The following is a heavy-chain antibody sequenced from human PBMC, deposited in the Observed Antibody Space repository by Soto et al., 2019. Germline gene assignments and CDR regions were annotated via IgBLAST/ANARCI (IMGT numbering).Heavy chain of an antibody. D-gene: IGHD2-2*01. J-gene: IGHJ1*01. CDR1: GYTLTELS. V-gene: IGHV1-24*01. CDR3: ATQYPDCSSTSCYDFQH. CDR2: FDPEDGET. Sequence: ASVKVSCKVSGYTLTELSMYWVRQAPGKGLEWMGGFDPEDGETIYAQKFQGRVTMTEDTSTDTAYMELSSLRSEDTAVYYCATQYPDCSSTSCYDFQHWGQGTLVTVSS.